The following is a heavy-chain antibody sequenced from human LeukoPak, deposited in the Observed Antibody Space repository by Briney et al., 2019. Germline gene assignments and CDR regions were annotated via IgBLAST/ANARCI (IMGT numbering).Heavy chain of an antibody. V-gene: IGHV3-11*01. CDR1: GFTFSDYY. CDR3: AKEIERRYYDSSGYYAFDI. Sequence: GGSLRLSCAASGFTFSDYYMTWIRQAPGKGLEWVSYITSSGSARYYADSVKGRFTISIDNFMNTLYLKMNSLRAEDTAVYYCAKEIERRYYDSSGYYAFDIWGQGTMVTVSS. J-gene: IGHJ3*02. CDR2: ITSSGSAR. D-gene: IGHD3-22*01.